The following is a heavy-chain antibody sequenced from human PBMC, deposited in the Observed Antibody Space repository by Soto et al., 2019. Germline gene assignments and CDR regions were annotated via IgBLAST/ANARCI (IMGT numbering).Heavy chain of an antibody. D-gene: IGHD6-19*01. J-gene: IGHJ6*02. V-gene: IGHV4-39*01. CDR1: GGFISSSSYY. CDR2: IYYSGST. Sequence: SETLSLTCTVSGGFISSSSYYWGWIRQPPGKGLEWIGSIYYSGSTYYNPSLKSRVTISVDTSKNQFSLKLSSVTAADTAVYYCARGYSSGWYPFRYYGMDVWGQGTTVTVSS. CDR3: ARGYSSGWYPFRYYGMDV.